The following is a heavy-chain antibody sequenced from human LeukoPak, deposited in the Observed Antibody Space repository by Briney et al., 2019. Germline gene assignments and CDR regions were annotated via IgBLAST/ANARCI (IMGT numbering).Heavy chain of an antibody. CDR1: GGSISSGSYY. D-gene: IGHD1-26*01. J-gene: IGHJ4*02. V-gene: IGHV4-61*02. CDR3: ARDGGGSHPIDY. Sequence: SETLSLTCTVSGGSISSGSYYWSWIRQPAGKGLEWIGRIYTSGSTNYNPSLKSRVTISVDTSKNQFSLKLSSVTAADTAVYYCARDGGGSHPIDYWGQGTLVTVSS. CDR2: IYTSGST.